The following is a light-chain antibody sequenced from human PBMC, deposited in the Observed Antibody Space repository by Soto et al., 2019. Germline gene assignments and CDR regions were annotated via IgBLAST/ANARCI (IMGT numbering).Light chain of an antibody. V-gene: IGKV3-15*01. CDR2: GAS. J-gene: IGKJ2*01. Sequence: EIVMTQSPDTLSVSPGESATLSCRARQSISNNLAWYQQKPGQAPRLLIDGASTRTTGIPARFSGSGSGTEFTLTISSRQSEDFAVYYCQPYTNWPDTFAQGTKLEIK. CDR3: QPYTNWPDT. CDR1: QSISNN.